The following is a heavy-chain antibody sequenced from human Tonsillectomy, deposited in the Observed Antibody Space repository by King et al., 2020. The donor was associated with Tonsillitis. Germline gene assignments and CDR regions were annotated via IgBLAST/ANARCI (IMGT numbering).Heavy chain of an antibody. D-gene: IGHD2-21*01. CDR3: ARDMCGGDCYACDY. Sequence: VQLVESGGGVVQPGRSLRLSCAASGFTFRNYGMHWVRQAPGKGLEWVAVIWHDGSHKDYIDSVKGRFTISRDNSKNTLHLQMNSLRAEDTAVYYCARDMCGGDCYACDYWGQGTLVTVSS. CDR2: IWHDGSHK. CDR1: GFTFRNYG. V-gene: IGHV3-33*01. J-gene: IGHJ4*02.